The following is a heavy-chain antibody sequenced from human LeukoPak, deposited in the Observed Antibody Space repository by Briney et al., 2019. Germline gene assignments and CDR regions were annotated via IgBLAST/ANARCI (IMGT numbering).Heavy chain of an antibody. D-gene: IGHD3-9*01. CDR1: GGSFSGYY. V-gene: IGHV4-34*01. Sequence: PSETLSLTCAVYGGSFSGYYWSWIRQPPGKGLEWIGEINHSGSTNYNPSLKSRVTISVDTSKNQFSLKLSSVTAADTAVYYCARVLRYFDWLLSDNNWFDPWGQGTPVTVSS. J-gene: IGHJ5*02. CDR2: INHSGST. CDR3: ARVLRYFDWLLSDNNWFDP.